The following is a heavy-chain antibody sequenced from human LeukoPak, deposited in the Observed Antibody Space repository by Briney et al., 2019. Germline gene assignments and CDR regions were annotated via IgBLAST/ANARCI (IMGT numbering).Heavy chain of an antibody. CDR1: GFAFNNYW. D-gene: IGHD6-6*01. CDR2: IRTDGLET. CDR3: AKDRSYSSSSNFDY. V-gene: IGHV3-74*01. J-gene: IGHJ4*02. Sequence: GGSLRLSCEASGFAFNNYWMHWVRQAPGKGLVWVSRIRTDGLETSYADSVKGRFTVSRDNAKNTLYLQMNSLRAEDTAVYYCAKDRSYSSSSNFDYWGQGTLVTVSS.